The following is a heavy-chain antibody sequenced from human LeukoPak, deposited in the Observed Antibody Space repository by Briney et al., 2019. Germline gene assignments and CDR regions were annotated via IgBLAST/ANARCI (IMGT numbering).Heavy chain of an antibody. CDR2: ISFSSSTI. CDR3: ASGITVTTRTDY. J-gene: IGHJ4*02. Sequence: GGSLRLSCAASGFPFSSYSMHWVRQAPGKGLEWVSYISFSSSTIYYADSVKGRFTISRDNAKNSLYLQMNSLRAEDTAVYYCASGITVTTRTDYWGQGTLVTVSS. D-gene: IGHD4-17*01. CDR1: GFPFSSYS. V-gene: IGHV3-48*04.